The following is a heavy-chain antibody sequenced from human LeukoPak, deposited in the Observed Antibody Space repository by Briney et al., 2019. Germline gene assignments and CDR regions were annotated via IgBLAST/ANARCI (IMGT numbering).Heavy chain of an antibody. D-gene: IGHD3-16*02. CDR1: GFTFSSYS. J-gene: IGHJ3*02. Sequence: PGGSLRLSCAASGFTFSSYSMNWVRQAPGRGLEWVSSISSSSSDIYYADSVKGRFTISRDNAKNSLYLQMNSLRAEDTAVYYCERDSSIMITFGGYIEYDAFDIWGQGTMVTVSS. CDR2: ISSSSSDI. V-gene: IGHV3-21*01. CDR3: ERDSSIMITFGGYIEYDAFDI.